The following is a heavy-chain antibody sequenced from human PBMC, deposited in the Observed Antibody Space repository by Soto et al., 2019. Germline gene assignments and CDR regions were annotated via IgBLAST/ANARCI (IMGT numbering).Heavy chain of an antibody. J-gene: IGHJ4*02. D-gene: IGHD6-19*01. V-gene: IGHV3-30*18. CDR2: VSHDGSYK. Sequence: GGSLRLSCAASGFTFSSYGMHWVRQAPGKGLEWVAVVSHDGSYKYYADSVKGRFTISRDSSKNTVSLEMTSLRAEDTAVYYCAKGGRQWLVTSDFNYWGQGALVTVSS. CDR1: GFTFSSYG. CDR3: AKGGRQWLVTSDFNY.